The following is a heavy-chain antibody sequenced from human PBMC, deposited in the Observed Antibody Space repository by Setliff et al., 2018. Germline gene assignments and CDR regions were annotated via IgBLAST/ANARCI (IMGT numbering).Heavy chain of an antibody. CDR1: GGSISSSSYY. CDR3: ARVRVVVIGNYYYYYGMDV. Sequence: SETLSLTCTVSGGSISSSSYYWGWLRQPPGKGLEWIGSIYYSGSTYYNPSLKSRVTISVDTSKNQFSLKLSSVTAADTAVYYCARVRVVVIGNYYYYYGMDVWGQGTTVTVSS. J-gene: IGHJ6*02. CDR2: IYYSGST. D-gene: IGHD2-15*01. V-gene: IGHV4-39*07.